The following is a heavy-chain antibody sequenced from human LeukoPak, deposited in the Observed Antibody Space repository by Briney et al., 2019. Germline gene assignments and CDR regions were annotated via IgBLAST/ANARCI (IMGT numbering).Heavy chain of an antibody. CDR3: TKAGHYDFWNGYQASVYYFDV. D-gene: IGHD3-3*01. CDR2: ISASGGVT. J-gene: IGHJ6*03. V-gene: IGHV3-23*01. CDR1: GLTFSSFS. Sequence: AGMSLTLSCAASGLTFSSFSLAWVPQAPGKGLEWVSTISASGGVTFYPDSVKGRFTISRDISKNTLYLQINSLRVEDTAIYYCTKAGHYDFWNGYQASVYYFDVWGNGTTVTVSS.